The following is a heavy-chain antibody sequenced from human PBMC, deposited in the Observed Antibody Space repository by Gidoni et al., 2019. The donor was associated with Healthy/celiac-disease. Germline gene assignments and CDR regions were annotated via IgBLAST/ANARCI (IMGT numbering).Heavy chain of an antibody. V-gene: IGHV3-49*03. CDR2: IRSKAYGGTT. D-gene: IGHD1-7*01. J-gene: IGHJ6*02. CDR1: GFTFGDYA. CDR3: TRAYNWNYPYYYYGMDV. Sequence: EVQLVESGGGLVQPGRSLRRSCTASGFTFGDYAMSWFRQAPGKGLEWVGFIRSKAYGGTTEYAASVKGRFTISRDDSKSIAYLQMNSLKTEDTAVYYCTRAYNWNYPYYYYGMDVWGQGTTVTVSS.